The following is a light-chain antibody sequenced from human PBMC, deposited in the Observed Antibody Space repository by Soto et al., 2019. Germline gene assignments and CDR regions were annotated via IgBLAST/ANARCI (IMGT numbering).Light chain of an antibody. J-gene: IGKJ2*01. Sequence: DIPLTQSPSFLSASVGDRVTITCRASQGINIFLAWFQQKPGKAPNLLISAASTLHSGVPSRFSGSGSETEFTLTITSLQPEDSATYYCQQRNSYPRTFGQGTKVEIK. CDR1: QGINIF. CDR2: AAS. V-gene: IGKV1-9*01. CDR3: QQRNSYPRT.